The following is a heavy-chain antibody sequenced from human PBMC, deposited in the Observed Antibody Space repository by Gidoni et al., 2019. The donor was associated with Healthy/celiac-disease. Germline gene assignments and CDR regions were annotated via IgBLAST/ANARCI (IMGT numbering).Heavy chain of an antibody. CDR3: EKDQVPLDHGDYSGWCDP. V-gene: IGHV3-9*01. CDR2: ISWHSGSI. Sequence: DVQLVGSGGGLVQPGRSLRLSCAASGFHFGHSAMHWVRQAPGKGLEWVSGISWHSGSIGYADSVKGRFTIYRDNAKKALYLQMNSLRGEDTALYYCEKDQVPLDHGDYSGWCDPWGQGTLVTGSS. CDR1: GFHFGHSA. D-gene: IGHD4-17*01. J-gene: IGHJ5*02.